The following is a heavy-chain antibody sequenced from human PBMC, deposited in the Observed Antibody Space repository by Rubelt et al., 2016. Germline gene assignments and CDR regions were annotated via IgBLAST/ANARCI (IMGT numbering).Heavy chain of an antibody. Sequence: GLEWIGYIYSSGSTNYNASLKSRVTISIDRSKNQFSLNLRSVTAADTAGYYCARDRTPSGYDSGMDVWGQGTTVTVSS. V-gene: IGHV4-59*01. J-gene: IGHJ6*02. D-gene: IGHD5-12*01. CDR3: ARDRTPSGYDSGMDV. CDR2: IYSSGST.